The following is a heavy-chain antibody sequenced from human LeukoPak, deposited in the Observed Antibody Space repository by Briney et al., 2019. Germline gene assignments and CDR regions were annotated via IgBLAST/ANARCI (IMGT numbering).Heavy chain of an antibody. D-gene: IGHD6-19*01. V-gene: IGHV1-18*01. Sequence: GASVKVSCKASGYTFTSYGISWVRQAPGQGLEWMGWISAYNGNTNYAQKLQGRVTMTTDTSTSTAYMELRSLRSDDTAVYYCARDKSVAVAGTRPQVNAYWGQGTLVTVSS. CDR2: ISAYNGNT. CDR1: GYTFTSYG. CDR3: ARDKSVAVAGTRPQVNAY. J-gene: IGHJ4*02.